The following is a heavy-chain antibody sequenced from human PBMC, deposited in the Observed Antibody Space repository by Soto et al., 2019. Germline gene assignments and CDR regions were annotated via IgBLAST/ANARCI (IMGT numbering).Heavy chain of an antibody. CDR3: AKELVPSYYYDSSGYYYVMRVDAFDI. V-gene: IGHV3-23*01. CDR2: ISGSGGST. Sequence: PGGSLRLSCAASGFTFSSYAMSWVRRAPGKGLEWVSAISGSGGSTYYADSVKGRFNISRDNSKNTLYLQMNSLRAEDTAVYYCAKELVPSYYYDSSGYYYVMRVDAFDIWGQGTMVTVSS. CDR1: GFTFSSYA. D-gene: IGHD3-22*01. J-gene: IGHJ3*02.